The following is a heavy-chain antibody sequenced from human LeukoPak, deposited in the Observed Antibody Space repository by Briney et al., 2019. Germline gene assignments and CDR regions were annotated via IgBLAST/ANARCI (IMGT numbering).Heavy chain of an antibody. CDR2: IKQDGSEK. J-gene: IGHJ4*02. CDR1: GFTFNSYW. V-gene: IGHV3-7*01. D-gene: IGHD7-27*01. Sequence: GGSLRLSCAASGFTFNSYWMTWVRQAPGKGLEWVANIKQDGSEKYYVDSVKGRFTISRDNAKNSLYLQMSSLGAEDTAVYYCAGEGKNWGHFDYWGQGTLVTVSS. CDR3: AGEGKNWGHFDY.